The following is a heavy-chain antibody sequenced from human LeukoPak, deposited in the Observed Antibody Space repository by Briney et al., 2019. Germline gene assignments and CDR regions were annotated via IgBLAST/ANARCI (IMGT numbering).Heavy chain of an antibody. Sequence: PSETLSLTCAVYGGSFSGYYWSWIRQPPGKGLEWIGEINHSGSTNYNPSLKSRVTISVDTSENQFSLKLSSVTAADTAVYYCARAAYCSSTSCYRLDIWGQGTMVTVSS. CDR1: GGSFSGYY. CDR2: INHSGST. J-gene: IGHJ3*02. CDR3: ARAAYCSSTSCYRLDI. V-gene: IGHV4-34*01. D-gene: IGHD2-2*01.